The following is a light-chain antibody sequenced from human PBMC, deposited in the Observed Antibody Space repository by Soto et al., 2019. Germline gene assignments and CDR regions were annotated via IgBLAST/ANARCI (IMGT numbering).Light chain of an antibody. CDR3: SSYTTNITPVV. J-gene: IGLJ2*01. CDR1: SGDIGGYNY. Sequence: QSALTQPASVSGSPGQSITISCTGTSGDIGGYNYVSWYQQHPGKAPKLLISEVTNRPSGVSNRFSGSKSGNTASLTISGLQAEDEADYYRSSYTTNITPVVFGGGTQLTVL. V-gene: IGLV2-14*01. CDR2: EVT.